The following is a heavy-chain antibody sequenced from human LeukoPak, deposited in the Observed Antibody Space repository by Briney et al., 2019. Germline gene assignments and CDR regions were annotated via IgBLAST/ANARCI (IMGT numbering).Heavy chain of an antibody. CDR3: ARSSGWYRNFDY. D-gene: IGHD6-19*01. CDR1: GGSISSYY. V-gene: IGHV4-59*08. J-gene: IGHJ4*02. CDR2: IYYSGST. Sequence: SETLSLTCTVSGGSISSYYWSWIRQPPGEGLEWIGYIYYSGSTNYNPSLKSRVTISVDTSKNQFSLKLSSVTAADTAVYYCARSSGWYRNFDYWGQGTLVTVSS.